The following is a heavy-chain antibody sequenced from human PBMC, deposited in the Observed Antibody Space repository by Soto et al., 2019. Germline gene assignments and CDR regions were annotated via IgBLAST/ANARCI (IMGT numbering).Heavy chain of an antibody. CDR1: GFTFITYS. CDR3: AREYTAWPLAYGLDV. J-gene: IGHJ6*02. D-gene: IGHD2-2*02. Sequence: WGSLRLSCVGSGFTFITYSMSLFGHSPGKGLEWVSSISSRSDIYYADSVKGRFTISRDNAKNSVSLQMNSLRAEDTAVYYCAREYTAWPLAYGLDVWGQGTTVTVSS. CDR2: ISSRSDI. V-gene: IGHV3-21*01.